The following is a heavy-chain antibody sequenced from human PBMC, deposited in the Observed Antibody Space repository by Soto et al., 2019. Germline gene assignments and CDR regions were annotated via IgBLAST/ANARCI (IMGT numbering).Heavy chain of an antibody. D-gene: IGHD2-2*01. CDR2: ISDSGST. Sequence: EVPLLESGGGLVQPGGSLRLSCTASGFTFSTYAMSWVRQAPGKGLEWVSTISDSGSTYYADSVKGRFTISRDNSKNTLYLEMNSLRAEDTAVYYCAKDKGGRYCSRTSCLYSFDYWGQGTLVTVSS. CDR1: GFTFSTYA. J-gene: IGHJ4*02. CDR3: AKDKGGRYCSRTSCLYSFDY. V-gene: IGHV3-23*01.